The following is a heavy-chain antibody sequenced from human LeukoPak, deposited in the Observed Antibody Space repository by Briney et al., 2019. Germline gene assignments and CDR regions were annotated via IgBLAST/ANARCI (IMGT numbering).Heavy chain of an antibody. J-gene: IGHJ3*02. CDR2: IYYSGST. CDR3: ARDIGIYPHVAFDI. Sequence: SEALSLTCTVSGGSIRSSDYYWGWIRQPPGKGLEWVGNIYYSGSTYYNPSLESRVTISVDTSMTQFSLRLTSVTAADTAVYFCARDIGIYPHVAFDIWGQGTLVTVSS. V-gene: IGHV4-39*07. D-gene: IGHD2-15*01. CDR1: GGSIRSSDYY.